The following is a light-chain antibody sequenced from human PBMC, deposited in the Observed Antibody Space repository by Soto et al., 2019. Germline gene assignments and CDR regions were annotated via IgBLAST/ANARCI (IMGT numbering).Light chain of an antibody. CDR3: SSYTSRSTLV. Sequence: QSALTQPASGSGSPGQSITISCTGTSSDVGAYNYVSWYQQHPGKAPKLMIYEVNHRPSGVSNRFSGSKSGNTASLTISGLQAEDEADYYCSSYTSRSTLVFGGGTKLTVL. J-gene: IGLJ3*02. CDR2: EVN. CDR1: SSDVGAYNY. V-gene: IGLV2-14*01.